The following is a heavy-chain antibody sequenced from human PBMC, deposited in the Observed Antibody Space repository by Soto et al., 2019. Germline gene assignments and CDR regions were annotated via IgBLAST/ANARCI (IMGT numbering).Heavy chain of an antibody. J-gene: IGHJ4*02. D-gene: IGHD2-2*01. Sequence: ASVKVSCKASGYTFTSYAMHWVRQAPGQRFEWMGWINAGNGNTKYSQKFQGRVTITRDTSTDTAYMEPSSLRSEDTAVYYCATVEHIVVVPAAMGYGYWGQGTLVTVSS. CDR1: GYTFTSYA. V-gene: IGHV1-3*01. CDR3: ATVEHIVVVPAAMGYGY. CDR2: INAGNGNT.